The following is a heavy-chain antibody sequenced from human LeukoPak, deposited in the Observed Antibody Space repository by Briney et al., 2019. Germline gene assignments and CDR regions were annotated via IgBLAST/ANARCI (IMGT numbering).Heavy chain of an antibody. CDR3: ARGTNYGGDSNTFDI. J-gene: IGHJ3*02. Sequence: GASVKVSCKVSGYTLTELSMHWVRQAPGQGLEWMGWINPSSGGTNYAQKFQGRVSMTRDTSISTAYMELTSLRSDDTAVYYCARGTNYGGDSNTFDIWGQGTMVTVSS. D-gene: IGHD4-23*01. CDR1: GYTLTELS. V-gene: IGHV1-2*02. CDR2: INPSSGGT.